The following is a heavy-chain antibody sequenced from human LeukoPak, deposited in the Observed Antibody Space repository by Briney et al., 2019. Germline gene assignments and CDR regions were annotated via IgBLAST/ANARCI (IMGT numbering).Heavy chain of an antibody. J-gene: IGHJ5*02. V-gene: IGHV1-18*01. CDR1: SYTFTSYG. D-gene: IGHD1-26*01. Sequence: ASVKVSCKASSYTFTSYGISWVRQAPGQGLEWMVWISAYNGNTNYAQKLQGRVTMTTDTSTSTAYMELRSLRSDDTAVYYCARDRVGATGGWFDPWGQGTLVTVSS. CDR2: ISAYNGNT. CDR3: ARDRVGATGGWFDP.